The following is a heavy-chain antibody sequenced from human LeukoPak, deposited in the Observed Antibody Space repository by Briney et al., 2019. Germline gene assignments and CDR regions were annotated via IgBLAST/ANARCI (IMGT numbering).Heavy chain of an antibody. J-gene: IGHJ4*02. V-gene: IGHV1-46*01. CDR2: INPSGGST. CDR1: GYTFINYY. D-gene: IGHD1-26*01. CDR3: ARRGAAIDY. Sequence: ASVKVSCKASGYTFINYYMHWVRQAPGQGLEWMGIINPSGGSTSYAQKFQGRVTMTRDTSISTAYMELSRLRSVDTAVYYCARRGAAIDYWGQGTLVTVSS.